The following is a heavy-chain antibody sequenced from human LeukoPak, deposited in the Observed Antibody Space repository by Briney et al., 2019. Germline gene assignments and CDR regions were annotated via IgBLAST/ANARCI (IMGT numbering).Heavy chain of an antibody. CDR3: ARDNGYCSSTSCYRGGYYYYGMDV. J-gene: IGHJ6*02. CDR2: IKQDGSEK. D-gene: IGHD2-2*01. CDR1: GFTFSSYW. V-gene: IGHV3-7*01. Sequence: GGSLRLSCAASGFTFSSYWMSWVRQAPGKGLEWVANIKQDGSEKYYVDSVKGRFTISRDNAKNSLYLQMNSLRAEDTAVYYCARDNGYCSSTSCYRGGYYYYGMDVWGQGTTVTVSS.